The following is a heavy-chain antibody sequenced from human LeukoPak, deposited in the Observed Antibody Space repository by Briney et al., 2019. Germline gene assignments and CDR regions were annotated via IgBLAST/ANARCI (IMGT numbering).Heavy chain of an antibody. CDR3: TRIDYYYYYMDV. Sequence: PGGSLRPSCAASGVTFSGSAMDWVRQASGKGLEWVGRIRSKANSYATAYAVSVKGRFTISRDDSKNTAYLQMNSLKTEDTAVYYCTRIDYYYYYMDVWGKGTTVTVSS. V-gene: IGHV3-73*01. CDR1: GVTFSGSA. CDR2: IRSKANSYAT. J-gene: IGHJ6*03.